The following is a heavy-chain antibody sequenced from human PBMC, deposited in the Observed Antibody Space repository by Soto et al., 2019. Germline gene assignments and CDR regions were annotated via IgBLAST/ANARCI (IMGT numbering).Heavy chain of an antibody. J-gene: IGHJ4*02. Sequence: PSETLSLTCTVSGGSISSGGYYWSWIRQHPGKGLEWIGYIYYSGSTYYNPSLKIRVTISVDTSKNQFSLKLSSVTAADTAVYYCAREGSSWLGYWGQGTLVTVSS. CDR2: IYYSGST. D-gene: IGHD6-6*01. V-gene: IGHV4-31*03. CDR3: AREGSSWLGY. CDR1: GGSISSGGYY.